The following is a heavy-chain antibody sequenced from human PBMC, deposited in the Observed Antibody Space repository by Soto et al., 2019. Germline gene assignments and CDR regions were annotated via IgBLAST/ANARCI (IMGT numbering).Heavy chain of an antibody. J-gene: IGHJ4*02. Sequence: SETLSLTCTVSGGSIYSSSYYWGWIRQSPGKGLEWIGSIHYSGRTYDRPSLKSRATMSVDTLKNQFSLKLSSVTAADTAGYYCARLLYDSSGYYYFDHWGQGTQVTVSS. CDR3: ARLLYDSSGYYYFDH. D-gene: IGHD3-22*01. V-gene: IGHV4-39*01. CDR1: GGSIYSSSYY. CDR2: IHYSGRT.